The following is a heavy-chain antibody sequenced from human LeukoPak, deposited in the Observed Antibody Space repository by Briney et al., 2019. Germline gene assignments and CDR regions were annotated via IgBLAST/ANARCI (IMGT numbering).Heavy chain of an antibody. CDR3: ASTMVRGVLGYYYYGVDV. D-gene: IGHD3-10*01. CDR2: IYYSGST. Sequence: SETLSLTCTVSGGSISSGDYYWSWIRQPPGKGLEWIGYIYYSGSTYYNPSLKSRVTISVDTSKNQFSLKLSSVTAADTAVYYCASTMVRGVLGYYYYGVDVWGQGTTVTVSS. V-gene: IGHV4-30-4*01. CDR1: GGSISSGDYY. J-gene: IGHJ6*02.